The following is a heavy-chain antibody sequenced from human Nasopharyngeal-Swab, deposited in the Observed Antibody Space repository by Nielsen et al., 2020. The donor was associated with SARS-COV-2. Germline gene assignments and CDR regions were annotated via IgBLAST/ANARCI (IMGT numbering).Heavy chain of an antibody. CDR3: ARWSDSSGYYHFDY. CDR1: GGSIRSYY. V-gene: IGHV4-34*01. J-gene: IGHJ4*02. D-gene: IGHD3-22*01. CDR2: INHSGST. Sequence: SETLSLTCTVSGGSIRSYYWSWIRQPPGKGLEWIGEINHSGSTNYNPSLKSRVTISVDTSKNQFSLKLSSVTAADTAVYYCARWSDSSGYYHFDYWGQGTLVTVSS.